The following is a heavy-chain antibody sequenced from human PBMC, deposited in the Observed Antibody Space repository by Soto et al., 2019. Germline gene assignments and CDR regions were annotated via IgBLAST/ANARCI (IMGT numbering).Heavy chain of an antibody. J-gene: IGHJ6*03. Sequence: SQTLSLTCAISGDSVSSNSAAWNWIRQSPSRGLEWLGRTYYRSKWYNDYAVSVKSRITINPDTSKNQFSLQLNSVTPEDTAVYYCARDRERYFDLYYYYYMDVWGKGTTVTVSS. D-gene: IGHD3-9*01. CDR1: GDSVSSNSAA. CDR3: ARDRERYFDLYYYYYMDV. V-gene: IGHV6-1*01. CDR2: TYYRSKWYN.